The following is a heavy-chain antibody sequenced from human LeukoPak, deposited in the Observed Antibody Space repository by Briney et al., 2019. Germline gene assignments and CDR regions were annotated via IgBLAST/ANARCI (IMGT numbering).Heavy chain of an antibody. J-gene: IGHJ4*01. CDR1: GYTLTDYY. CDR2: INPNSGAT. D-gene: IGHD7-27*01. CDR3: ARGRRILGGPENAGDCFDF. Sequence: PGASVKVSCKASGYTLTDYYLHWVRQAPGQGLKWMGWINPNSGATHYAQSFQARVTMTRDTSIASSYMELTGLESDDTAVYYCARGRRILGGPENAGDCFDFWGQGSLVTVSS. V-gene: IGHV1-2*02.